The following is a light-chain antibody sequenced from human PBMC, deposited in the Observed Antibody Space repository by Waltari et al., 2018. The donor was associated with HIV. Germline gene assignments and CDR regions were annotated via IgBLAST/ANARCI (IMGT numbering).Light chain of an antibody. CDR1: SSDVGGYNS. CDR2: EVS. CDR3: CSYGGTYNV. Sequence: QSALPQPRSVSGSPGQSVPLSCTGPSSDVGGYNSVSWYQQHPGQAPKLLIYEVSKWPSGVPDRFSGSKSGNTASLTISGLRADDEADYYCCSYGGTYNVFGTGTKVTIL. V-gene: IGLV2-11*01. J-gene: IGLJ1*01.